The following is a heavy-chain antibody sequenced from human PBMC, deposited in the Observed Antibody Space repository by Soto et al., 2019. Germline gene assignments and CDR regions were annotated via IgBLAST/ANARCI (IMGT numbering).Heavy chain of an antibody. Sequence: SETLSLTCAVSGGSISSGGYSWSWIRQPPGKGLEWIGYIYYSGSTNYNPSLKSRVTISVDNSKNTLYLQMNSLRAEDTAVYYCAKDPSPSGSYNWGQGTLVTVSS. J-gene: IGHJ4*02. CDR1: GGSISSGGYS. D-gene: IGHD3-10*01. V-gene: IGHV4-61*08. CDR2: IYYSGST. CDR3: AKDPSPSGSYN.